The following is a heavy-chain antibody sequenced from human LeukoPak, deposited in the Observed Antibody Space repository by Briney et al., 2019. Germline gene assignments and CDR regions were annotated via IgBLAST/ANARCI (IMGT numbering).Heavy chain of an antibody. V-gene: IGHV4-4*07. CDR2: IYTSGST. J-gene: IGHJ6*03. CDR3: ARTRYSGSPIGNYYYYMDV. CDR1: GGSISGSAYY. D-gene: IGHD1-26*01. Sequence: SETLSLTCTVSGGSISGSAYYWSWIRQPAGKGLEWIGRIYTSGSTNYNPSLKSRVTMSVDTSKNQFSLKLSSVTAADTAVYYCARTRYSGSPIGNYYYYMDVWGKGTTVTVSS.